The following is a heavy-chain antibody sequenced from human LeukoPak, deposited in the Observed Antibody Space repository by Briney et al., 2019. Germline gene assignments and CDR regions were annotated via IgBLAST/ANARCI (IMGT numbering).Heavy chain of an antibody. CDR1: GASISGSGYY. V-gene: IGHV4-39*07. CDR2: IYYTGST. D-gene: IGHD6-13*01. Sequence: SETLSLTCAVSGASISGSGYYLGWIRQPPGKGLEWIGNIYYTGSTYYNASLQSRVTISIDTSKNQFSLKLSSVTAADTAVYYCARDLKGRRGSSWFYYMDVWGKGTTVTVSS. J-gene: IGHJ6*03. CDR3: ARDLKGRRGSSWFYYMDV.